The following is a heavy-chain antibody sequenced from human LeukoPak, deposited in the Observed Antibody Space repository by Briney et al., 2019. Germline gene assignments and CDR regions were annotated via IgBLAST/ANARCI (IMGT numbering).Heavy chain of an antibody. CDR2: INPNSGGT. D-gene: IGHD5-12*01. V-gene: IGHV1-2*02. J-gene: IGHJ4*02. CDR1: GYTFTGYY. Sequence: ASVKVSCKASGYTFTGYYMHWVRQAPGQGLEWMGWINPNSGGTNYAQKFQGRVTMTRDTSISTAYMELSRLRSGDTAVYYCARALRGYSGYEDYWGQGTLVTVSS. CDR3: ARALRGYSGYEDY.